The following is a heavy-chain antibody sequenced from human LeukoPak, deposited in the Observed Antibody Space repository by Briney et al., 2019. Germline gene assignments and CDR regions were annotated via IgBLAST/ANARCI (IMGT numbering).Heavy chain of an antibody. CDR1: GYTFTSYY. CDR3: ARDLNYYGSGRSLDY. CDR2: INPSGGST. D-gene: IGHD3-10*01. Sequence: ASVKVSCKASGYTFTSYYMHWVRQAPGQGLEWMGIINPSGGSTSYAQKFQGRVTMTRDTSTSTVYVELSSLRSEDTAVYYCARDLNYYGSGRSLDYWGQGTLVTVSS. J-gene: IGHJ4*02. V-gene: IGHV1-46*01.